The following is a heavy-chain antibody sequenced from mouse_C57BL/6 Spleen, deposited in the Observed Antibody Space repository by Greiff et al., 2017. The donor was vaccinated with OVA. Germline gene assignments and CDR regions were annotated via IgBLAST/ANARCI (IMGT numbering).Heavy chain of an antibody. CDR1: GFSFTSYG. J-gene: IGHJ2*01. Sequence: VKLVESGPGLVQPSQCLSITCTASGFSFTSYGVHWVRQSPGKGLEWLGVIWSGGSTDYNAAFMSRLSITKDNSESQVFFRMNSLQADDTAIYYCASYYYGSSYSLDDWGQGTTLTVSS. CDR2: IWSGGST. D-gene: IGHD1-1*01. V-gene: IGHV2-5*01. CDR3: ASYYYGSSYSLDD.